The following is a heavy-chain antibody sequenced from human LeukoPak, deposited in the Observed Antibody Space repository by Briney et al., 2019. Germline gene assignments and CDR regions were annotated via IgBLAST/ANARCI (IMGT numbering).Heavy chain of an antibody. Sequence: PGGSLRLSCVFSGFTFSSYSMNWVRQAPGKGLEWVSSISSSSSYIYYADSVKGRFTISRDNAKNSLYLQMNSLRAEDTAVYYCARQYSSSWDSDYWGQGTLVTVSS. CDR3: ARQYSSSWDSDY. J-gene: IGHJ4*02. D-gene: IGHD6-6*01. CDR2: ISSSSSYI. CDR1: GFTFSSYS. V-gene: IGHV3-21*01.